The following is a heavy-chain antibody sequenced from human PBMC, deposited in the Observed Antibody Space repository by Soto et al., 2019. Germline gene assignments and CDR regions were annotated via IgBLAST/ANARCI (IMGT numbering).Heavy chain of an antibody. Sequence: PSQTLSLTCAITGDSVSSNSAGWSWVRQSPSRGLEWLGRTYYRTKWYYEYAVSVRGRITINPDTSKEQYSLQLNSVTPEDTAEYFCARGEQYSGRIFDYWGQGTLVTVSS. CDR3: ARGEQYSGRIFDY. V-gene: IGHV6-1*01. CDR2: TYYRTKWYY. J-gene: IGHJ4*01. CDR1: GDSVSSNSAG. D-gene: IGHD1-26*01.